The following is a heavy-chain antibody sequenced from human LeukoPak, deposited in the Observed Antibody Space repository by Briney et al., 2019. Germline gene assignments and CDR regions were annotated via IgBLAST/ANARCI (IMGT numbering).Heavy chain of an antibody. D-gene: IGHD2-2*01. V-gene: IGHV1-46*01. CDR3: ARDPDCSSTSCPTLFYYYGMDV. CDR1: GHTFTSYY. Sequence: ASVKVSCKASGHTFTSYYMHWVRQAPGQGLEWMGIINPSGGSTSYAQKFQGRVTMTRDTSTSTVYMELSSLRSEDTAVYYCARDPDCSSTSCPTLFYYYGMDVWGQGTTVTVSS. J-gene: IGHJ6*02. CDR2: INPSGGST.